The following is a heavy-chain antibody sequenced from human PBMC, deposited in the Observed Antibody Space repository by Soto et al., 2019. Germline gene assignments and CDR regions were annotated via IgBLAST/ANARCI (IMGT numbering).Heavy chain of an antibody. J-gene: IGHJ5*02. V-gene: IGHV3-23*01. D-gene: IGHD6-13*01. CDR1: GFTFSSYS. Sequence: PGGSLRLSCAVSGFTFSSYSMSWVRQAPGKGLEWVSAISGSGGSTYYADSVKGRFTISRDNSKNTLYLQMNSLRAEDTAVYYCAKDPYRSSSWYWFDPWGQGTLVTVSS. CDR2: ISGSGGST. CDR3: AKDPYRSSSWYWFDP.